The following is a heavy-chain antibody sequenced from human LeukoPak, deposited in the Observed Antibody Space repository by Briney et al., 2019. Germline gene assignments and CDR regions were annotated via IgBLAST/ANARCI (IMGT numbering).Heavy chain of an antibody. CDR3: ASRDFWSGYYHYYMDV. CDR2: ISSSGRTI. J-gene: IGHJ6*03. Sequence: PGGSLRLSCAASGFTFSSYEMNWVRQAPGKGLEWVSYISSSGRTIYYADSVKGRFTISRDNAKNSLYLQMNSLRSEDTAVYYCASRDFWSGYYHYYMDVWGKGTTVTVSS. CDR1: GFTFSSYE. V-gene: IGHV3-48*03. D-gene: IGHD3-3*01.